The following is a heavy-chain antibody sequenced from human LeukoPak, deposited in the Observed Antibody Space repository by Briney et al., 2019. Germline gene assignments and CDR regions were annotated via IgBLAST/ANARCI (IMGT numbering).Heavy chain of an antibody. CDR3: ARALYDSNGYYQGDFDY. CDR2: IDYSGTT. Sequence: SETLSPTCTVSGGSVSSGSSDWSWIRQPPGKGLEWIGYIDYSGTTNYNPSLKSPVTISVDTSKNQFSLKQSSVTAADTAVYYCARALYDSNGYYQGDFDYWGQGTLVTVSS. V-gene: IGHV4-61*01. J-gene: IGHJ4*02. CDR1: GGSVSSGSSD. D-gene: IGHD3-22*01.